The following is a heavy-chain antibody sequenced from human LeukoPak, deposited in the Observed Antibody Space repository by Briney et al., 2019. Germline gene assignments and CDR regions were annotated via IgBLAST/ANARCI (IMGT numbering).Heavy chain of an antibody. V-gene: IGHV3-7*04. D-gene: IGHD3-16*01. J-gene: IGHJ4*02. CDR1: GFTFSGFW. CDR2: IKYDGGDK. Sequence: GGSLRLSCAASGFTFSGFWMSWVRQAPTKGLEWVANIKYDGGDKRYVDSVKGRFTVSRDNANNSLYLQMNSLRAEDTAVYYCVRGGGSFGSWGQGTLVTVSS. CDR3: VRGGGSFGS.